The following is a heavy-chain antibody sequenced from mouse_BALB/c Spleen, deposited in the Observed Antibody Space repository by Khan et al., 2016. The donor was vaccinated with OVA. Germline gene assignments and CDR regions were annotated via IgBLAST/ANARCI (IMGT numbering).Heavy chain of an antibody. CDR3: ARTGGSYDGYFGDFDV. J-gene: IGHJ1*01. V-gene: IGHV1-87*01. CDR1: GYTFTSYW. Sequence: VQLQQSGAELARPGASVKLSCKASGYTFTSYWMQWVKQRPGQGLEWIGAIYPGDGDTRYTQKFKGKATLTADKSSSTAYMQLSTLASEDSAVFYCARTGGSYDGYFGDFDVWGAGTTVTVSS. CDR2: IYPGDGDT. D-gene: IGHD2-3*01.